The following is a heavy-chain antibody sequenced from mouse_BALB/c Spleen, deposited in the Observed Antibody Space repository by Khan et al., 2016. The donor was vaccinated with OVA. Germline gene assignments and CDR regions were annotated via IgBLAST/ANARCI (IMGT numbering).Heavy chain of an antibody. V-gene: IGHV1-63*02. CDR3: SRRGAARGTWDYFDC. Sequence: VELVESGAELVRPGTSVKMSCKAAGYTFTNYWIGWVKQRPGHGLEWIGDTYPGGGYTNYNEKFKGKATLTADTSSSTAYMQLSGLTSEDSAIYYCSRRGAARGTWDYFDCWGQGTTLTVSS. CDR1: GYTFTNYW. D-gene: IGHD3-1*01. CDR2: TYPGGGYT. J-gene: IGHJ2*01.